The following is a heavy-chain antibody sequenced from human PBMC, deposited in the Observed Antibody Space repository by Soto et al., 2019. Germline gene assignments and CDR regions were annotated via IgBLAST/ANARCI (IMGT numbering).Heavy chain of an antibody. J-gene: IGHJ4*02. D-gene: IGHD6-19*01. CDR3: ARPYSSGWYYRY. CDR2: IYWDEDK. CDR1: GFSLSTSGVG. V-gene: IGHV2-5*02. Sequence: ITLKESGPPLVKPTQTLTLTCTFSGFSLSTSGVGVGWIRQPPGKALEWLALIYWDEDKRYSPSLKSRLTITKDTSKNQVVLTMTNMDPVDTATYYCARPYSSGWYYRYWGQGTLVTVSS.